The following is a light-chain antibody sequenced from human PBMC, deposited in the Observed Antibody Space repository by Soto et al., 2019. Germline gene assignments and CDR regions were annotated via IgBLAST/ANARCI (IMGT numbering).Light chain of an antibody. CDR3: QQYNNWPIT. Sequence: EGVMTQSPATRSVYPGDRATLSGRASQSVSSNLAWYQQKPGQAPRLLIYGASTRATGIPARFSGSGSGTEFTLTISSLQSEDFAVYYCQQYNNWPITFGQGTLLEIK. J-gene: IGKJ5*01. CDR1: QSVSSN. V-gene: IGKV3-15*01. CDR2: GAS.